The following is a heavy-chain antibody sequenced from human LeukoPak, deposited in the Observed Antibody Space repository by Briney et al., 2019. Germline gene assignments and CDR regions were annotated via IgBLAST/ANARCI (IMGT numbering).Heavy chain of an antibody. Sequence: GGSLRLSCAASGFTFSSYAMSWVRQAPGKGLEWVSAIGTAGDTYYPGSVKGRFTITRENAKNSLYLQMNSLRAGDTAVYYCASAGYSSGWYSLDYWGQGTLVTVSS. CDR3: ASAGYSSGWYSLDY. CDR2: IGTAGDT. J-gene: IGHJ4*02. V-gene: IGHV3-13*01. D-gene: IGHD6-19*01. CDR1: GFTFSSYA.